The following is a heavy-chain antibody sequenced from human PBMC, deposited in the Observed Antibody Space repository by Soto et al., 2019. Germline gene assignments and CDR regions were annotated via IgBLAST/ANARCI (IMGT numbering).Heavy chain of an antibody. D-gene: IGHD3-22*01. CDR2: ISSGSKYK. V-gene: IGHV3-21*01. Sequence: GGSLRLSCAASGFTFSSYSINWVRQAPGKGLEWVSSISSGSKYKFYADSEKGRFTISRDNSKNTLYLQMNSLRAEDTAVYYCAKENKGYDSSGYYYYFDYWGKGTLVTVSS. CDR3: AKENKGYDSSGYYYYFDY. CDR1: GFTFSSYS. J-gene: IGHJ4*02.